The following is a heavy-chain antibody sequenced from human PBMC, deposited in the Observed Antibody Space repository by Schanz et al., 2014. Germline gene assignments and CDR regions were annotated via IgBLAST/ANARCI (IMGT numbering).Heavy chain of an antibody. CDR1: GYTFNNHG. Sequence: QVQLVQSGGEVKKPGASATVSCKASGYTFNNHGISWVRQAPGQGLEWMGWMNPNSGNTGYAQKFQGRVNMTRDTVTTTVHLELTRLRTDDTAIYYCARVHIATYHYNSPGAFDIWGQGTRDTVSS. CDR3: ARVHIATYHYNSPGAFDI. D-gene: IGHD3-10*01. CDR2: MNPNSGNT. J-gene: IGHJ3*02. V-gene: IGHV1-18*01.